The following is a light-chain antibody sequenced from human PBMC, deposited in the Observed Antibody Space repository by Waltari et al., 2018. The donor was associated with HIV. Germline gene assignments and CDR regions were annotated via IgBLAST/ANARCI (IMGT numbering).Light chain of an antibody. Sequence: QSALSQTPSASGSPGQSVTLSCTGSRWDVNAYNYVSWYQQYPGKAPRLIIYEVNMRPSGVPDRFSGSKSGATASLTISGLQPEDEADYYCTSYGGANDLLFGGGTRVTVL. CDR1: RWDVNAYNY. CDR2: EVN. V-gene: IGLV2-8*01. J-gene: IGLJ2*01. CDR3: TSYGGANDLL.